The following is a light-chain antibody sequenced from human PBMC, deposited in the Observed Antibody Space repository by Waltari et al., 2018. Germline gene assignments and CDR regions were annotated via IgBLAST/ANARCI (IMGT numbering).Light chain of an antibody. V-gene: IGKV4-1*01. Sequence: DIVMTQSPDSLAVALGERATIHCKSSQIIVHNSNNKTYLAWYQQKSGQPPKVLIYWASTRDFGVPDRFSGSGSATDFTLTISSLQAEDVAVYYCQQYYSSPQTFGQGTKVEIK. J-gene: IGKJ1*01. CDR3: QQYYSSPQT. CDR1: QIIVHNSNNKTY. CDR2: WAS.